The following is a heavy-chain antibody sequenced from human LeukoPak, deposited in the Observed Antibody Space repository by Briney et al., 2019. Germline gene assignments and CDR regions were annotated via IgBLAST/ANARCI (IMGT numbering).Heavy chain of an antibody. CDR1: GYTFTGYY. Sequence: ASVKVSCKASGYTFTGYYMHWVRQAPGQGLEWMGWINPNSGGTNYAQKFQGRVTMTRDTSISTAYMELSRLRSDDTAVYYCARGHPVMITPVFADERATTPAVGAFDIWGQGTMVTVSS. V-gene: IGHV1-2*02. CDR2: INPNSGGT. J-gene: IGHJ3*02. D-gene: IGHD3-16*01. CDR3: ARGHPVMITPVFADERATTPAVGAFDI.